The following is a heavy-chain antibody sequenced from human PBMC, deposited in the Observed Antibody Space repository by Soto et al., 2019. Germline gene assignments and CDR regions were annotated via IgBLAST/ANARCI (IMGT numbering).Heavy chain of an antibody. V-gene: IGHV3-53*01. CDR3: SRSLDS. Sequence: PGGSLRLSCAVSGFTVSNNYMSWVRQAPGKGLEGVSVIYSGGYTAYGDSVKGRFTISRDNAKNSLYLHMSSLTAEDSALYYCSRSLDSWGQGTRVTVSS. CDR2: IYSGGYT. CDR1: GFTVSNNY. J-gene: IGHJ4*02.